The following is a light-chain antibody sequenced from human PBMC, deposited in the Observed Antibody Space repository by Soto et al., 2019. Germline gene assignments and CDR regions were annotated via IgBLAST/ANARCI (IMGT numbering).Light chain of an antibody. V-gene: IGLV1-40*01. J-gene: IGLJ3*02. CDR3: QSYDSSLSGSV. CDR1: SSNIGAGYD. Sequence: QSVLTQPPSVSGDPGQRVTISCTGSSSNIGAGYDVHWYQQLPGTAPKLLIYGNSNRPSGVPDRFSGSKSGTSASLAITGLQAEDEADYSCQSYDSSLSGSVFGGGTKLTVL. CDR2: GNS.